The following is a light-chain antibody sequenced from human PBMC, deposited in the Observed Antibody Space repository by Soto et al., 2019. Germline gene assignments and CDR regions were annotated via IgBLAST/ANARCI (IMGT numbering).Light chain of an antibody. Sequence: EIVMTQSPATLSVSPGERATLSCRASQSVSSNLAWYQQKPGQAPRLLIYGASTRGTGIPARFSGSRSGTEFTLTISSLQSEDFAVYYCQQYNNWRGTFGQGTKVEIK. CDR1: QSVSSN. CDR3: QQYNNWRGT. V-gene: IGKV3-15*01. CDR2: GAS. J-gene: IGKJ1*01.